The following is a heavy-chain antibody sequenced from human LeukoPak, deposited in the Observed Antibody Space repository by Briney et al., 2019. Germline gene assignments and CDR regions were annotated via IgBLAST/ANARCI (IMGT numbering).Heavy chain of an antibody. CDR3: ATAPTYYYDSSGYLSLSNVYAFDI. CDR1: GYTLTELS. J-gene: IGHJ3*02. D-gene: IGHD3-22*01. V-gene: IGHV1-24*01. Sequence: ASVKVSCKVSGYTLTELSMHWVRQAPGKGLEWMGGFDPEGGETIYAQKFQGRVTMTEDTSTDTAYMELSSLRSEDTAVYYCATAPTYYYDSSGYLSLSNVYAFDIWGQGTMVTVSS. CDR2: FDPEGGET.